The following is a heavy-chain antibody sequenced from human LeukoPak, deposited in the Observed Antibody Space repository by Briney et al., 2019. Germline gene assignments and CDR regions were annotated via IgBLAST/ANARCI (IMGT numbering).Heavy chain of an antibody. CDR2: INWNSGSI. J-gene: IGHJ4*02. D-gene: IGHD6-19*01. CDR1: GFSFEDYA. Sequence: GRSLRLSCVASGFSFEDYAMHWVRQAPGKGLEWVSGINWNSGSIGYADSVKGRFTISRDNAKNSLYLQMNSLRAEDTALYYCANERAVAGPFDYWGQGIMVTVSS. CDR3: ANERAVAGPFDY. V-gene: IGHV3-9*01.